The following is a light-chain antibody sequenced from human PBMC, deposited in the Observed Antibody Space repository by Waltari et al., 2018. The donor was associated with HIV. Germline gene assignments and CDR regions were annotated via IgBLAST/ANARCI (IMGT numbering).Light chain of an antibody. Sequence: QSALTQPHSVSGSPGQSLTISCTGTSRYVATFVSWYQQHPGKAPQVIIYNVNNRPPGVPDRFSGSKSGNTAFLTISGLQAEDEAEYHCCSHAGNFIFAFGTGTKVTVL. J-gene: IGLJ1*01. CDR3: CSHAGNFIFA. CDR1: SRYVATF. CDR2: NVN. V-gene: IGLV2-11*01.